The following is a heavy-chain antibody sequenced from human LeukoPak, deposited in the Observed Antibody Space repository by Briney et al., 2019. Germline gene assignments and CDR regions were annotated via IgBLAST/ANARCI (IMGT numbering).Heavy chain of an antibody. CDR3: ARYISASTFDS. CDR1: GFTLSRYE. CDR2: ISSSGNTI. V-gene: IGHV3-48*03. J-gene: IGHJ4*02. D-gene: IGHD3-22*01. Sequence: GGSLRLSCAASGFTLSRYEMNCVRQAPGKGLEWVSYISSSGNTIYYADSVKGRFTISRDNAENSLHLQMDSLRSQHTRIYYCARYISASTFDSSGAGSPVTVSS.